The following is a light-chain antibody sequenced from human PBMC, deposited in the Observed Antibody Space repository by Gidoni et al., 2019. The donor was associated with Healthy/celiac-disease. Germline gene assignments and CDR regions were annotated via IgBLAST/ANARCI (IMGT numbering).Light chain of an antibody. CDR3: QAWDSSTVA. V-gene: IGLV3-1*01. CDR1: KLGDKY. CDR2: QDS. J-gene: IGLJ2*01. Sequence: SYELTQPPSVSVSPGQTASITCSGDKLGDKYACWYQQKPGQSPVLVIYQDSKRPSGIPERFSGSISGNTATLTISGTQAMDEADYYCQAWDSSTVAFGGGTKLTVL.